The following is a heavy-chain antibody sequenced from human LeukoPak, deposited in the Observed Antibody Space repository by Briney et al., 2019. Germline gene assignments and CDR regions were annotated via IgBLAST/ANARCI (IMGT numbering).Heavy chain of an antibody. J-gene: IGHJ4*02. Sequence: QTGGSLRLSCAASGFTFSRDAMGWVRQAPGRGLEWVSGIGGSGTNTYYADSVKGRFTISRDNSKNTLYLQMDSLRAEDTAVYYCAKDISGSGTAGQLWGQGTLVTVSS. D-gene: IGHD3-10*01. CDR1: GFTFSRDA. V-gene: IGHV3-23*01. CDR2: IGGSGTNT. CDR3: AKDISGSGTAGQL.